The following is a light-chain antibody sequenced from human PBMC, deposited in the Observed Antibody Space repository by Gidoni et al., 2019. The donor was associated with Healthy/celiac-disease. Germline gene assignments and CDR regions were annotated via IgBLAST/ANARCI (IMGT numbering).Light chain of an antibody. V-gene: IGLV3-25*03. CDR2: KDS. Sequence: SYELTQPPSVSVSPGQTARITCSGDALPKQSAYWYQQKPGQAPVLVIYKDSERPSGIPERFSGSSSGTTVTLTISVVQAEDEADYYCQSADSSGTYVVFGGGTKLTVL. CDR1: ALPKQS. J-gene: IGLJ2*01. CDR3: QSADSSGTYVV.